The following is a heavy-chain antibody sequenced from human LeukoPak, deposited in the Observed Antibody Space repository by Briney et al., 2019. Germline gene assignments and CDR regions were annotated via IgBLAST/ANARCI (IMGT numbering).Heavy chain of an antibody. Sequence: SETLSLTRTVSGASISSSDRYWGWIRQPPGKGLEWIGSIYYSGITYHNPSLKSRVTISVDTSNNQFSLKMSSVTAADTAVYFCARHQEGMVRGVLYYMDVWGKGTTVIISS. CDR2: IYYSGIT. J-gene: IGHJ6*03. D-gene: IGHD3-10*01. CDR3: ARHQEGMVRGVLYYMDV. CDR1: GASISSSDRY. V-gene: IGHV4-39*01.